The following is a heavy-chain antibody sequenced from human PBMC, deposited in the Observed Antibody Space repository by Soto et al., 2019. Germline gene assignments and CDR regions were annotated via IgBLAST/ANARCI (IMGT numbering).Heavy chain of an antibody. J-gene: IGHJ5*02. Sequence: EVQLLESGGGLVQPGGSLRLSCAASGFTFSSYAMSWVRQTPGKGLEWVSAISGSGDSTYYADSVKGRFTISRDNSKNTPYLKMNSLRAEDAAVYYCAKLRWGSDNWFDPWGQGTLVTVSS. V-gene: IGHV3-23*01. CDR1: GFTFSSYA. D-gene: IGHD3-10*01. CDR2: ISGSGDST. CDR3: AKLRWGSDNWFDP.